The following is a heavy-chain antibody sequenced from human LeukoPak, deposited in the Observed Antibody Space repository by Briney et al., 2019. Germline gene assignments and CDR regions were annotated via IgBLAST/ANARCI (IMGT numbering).Heavy chain of an antibody. CDR1: GFTFDDYA. CDR3: ARGSPFYGVPTNDAFDI. J-gene: IGHJ3*02. Sequence: GRSLRLSCAASGFTFDDYAMHWVRQAPGKGLEWVSGISWNSCSIGYADSVKGRFTISRYNAKNSLYLQMNSLRAEDTAVYYCARGSPFYGVPTNDAFDIWGQGTMVTVSS. V-gene: IGHV3-9*01. D-gene: IGHD4-17*01. CDR2: ISWNSCSI.